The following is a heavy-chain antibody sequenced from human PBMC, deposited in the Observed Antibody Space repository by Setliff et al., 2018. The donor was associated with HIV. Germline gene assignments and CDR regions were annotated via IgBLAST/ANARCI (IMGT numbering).Heavy chain of an antibody. CDR1: GFTFSGSA. D-gene: IGHD5-18*01. CDR2: IKTKPNSYAT. CDR3: ARRNNYGPVGENY. J-gene: IGHJ4*02. Sequence: GGSLRLSCSASGFTFSGSALHWVRQASGKGLEWVGRIKTKPNSYATAHAESVKGRFTISRDDSQNSLYLQMNSLRAEDTAVYYCARRNNYGPVGENYWGQGTLVTVSS. V-gene: IGHV3-73*01.